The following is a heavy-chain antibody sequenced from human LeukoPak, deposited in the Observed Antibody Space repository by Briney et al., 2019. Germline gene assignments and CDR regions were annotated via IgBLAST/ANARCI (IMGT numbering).Heavy chain of an antibody. V-gene: IGHV1-18*01. J-gene: IGHJ4*02. CDR1: GYTFTSYG. D-gene: IGHD3-3*01. CDR3: ARVVTIFGVVITSFDY. CDR2: ISAYNGNT. Sequence: ASVKVSCKASGYTFTSYGISWVRQAPGQGLEWMGWISAYNGNTNYAQKLQGRVTMTTDTSTSTAYMELRSLRSDDTAVYYCARVVTIFGVVITSFDYWGQGILVTVSS.